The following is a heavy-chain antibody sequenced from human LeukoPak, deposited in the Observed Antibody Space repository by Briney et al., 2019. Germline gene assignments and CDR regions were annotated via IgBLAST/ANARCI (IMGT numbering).Heavy chain of an antibody. V-gene: IGHV4-38-2*02. CDR2: IYHSGST. Sequence: PSETLSLTCTVSGYSISSGYYWGWIRQPPGKGLEWIGSIYHSGSTYYNPSLKSRVTISVDTSKNQFSLKLSSVTAADTAVYYCARDWTRSSSPLYYFDYWGQGTLVTVSS. CDR1: GYSISSGYY. J-gene: IGHJ4*02. CDR3: ARDWTRSSSPLYYFDY. D-gene: IGHD6-13*01.